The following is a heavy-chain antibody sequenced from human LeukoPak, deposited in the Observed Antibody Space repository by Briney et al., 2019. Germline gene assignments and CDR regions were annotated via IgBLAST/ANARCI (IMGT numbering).Heavy chain of an antibody. Sequence: PGGSLRLSCAASGFTFNTYKMNWVRQAPGRGLEWVPSIHSGGSDIYYADSVKGRFTVSRDNAKNSLFLQMNSLRAEDTALYYCARGHYDILTGNYKWTPDYWGQGTLVTVSS. D-gene: IGHD3-9*01. CDR3: ARGHYDILTGNYKWTPDY. CDR2: IHSGGSDI. CDR1: GFTFNTYK. J-gene: IGHJ4*02. V-gene: IGHV3-21*06.